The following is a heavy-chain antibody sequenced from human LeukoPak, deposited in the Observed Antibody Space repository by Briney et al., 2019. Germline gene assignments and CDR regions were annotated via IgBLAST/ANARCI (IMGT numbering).Heavy chain of an antibody. V-gene: IGHV3-30-3*02. CDR2: ISYEGSNK. CDR1: GFTFSSYA. Sequence: GRSLRLSCTASGFTFSSYAMHWVRQAPGKGLEWVAFISYEGSNKYYADSVKGRFTISRDNSKNTLYLQMNSLRTEDTAVYYCAKYYDSSGYDRWGQGTLVTVSS. D-gene: IGHD3-22*01. J-gene: IGHJ4*02. CDR3: AKYYDSSGYDR.